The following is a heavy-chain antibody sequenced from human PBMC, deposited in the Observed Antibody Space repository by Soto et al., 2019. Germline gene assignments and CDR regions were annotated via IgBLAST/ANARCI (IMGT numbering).Heavy chain of an antibody. CDR3: ASLGYSGYEHFDY. J-gene: IGHJ4*02. CDR2: ISSSSSTI. Sequence: EVQLVESGGGLVQPGGSLRLSCAASGFTFSSHSMNWVRQAPGKGLEWVSYISSSSSTIYYADSVKGRFTISRDNAKNSLYLQMNSLRAEDTAVYYCASLGYSGYEHFDYWGQGTLVTVSS. D-gene: IGHD5-12*01. CDR1: GFTFSSHS. V-gene: IGHV3-48*01.